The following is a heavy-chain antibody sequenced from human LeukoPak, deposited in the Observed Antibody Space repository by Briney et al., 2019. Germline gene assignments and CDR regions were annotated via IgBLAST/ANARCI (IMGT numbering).Heavy chain of an antibody. CDR2: INHSGST. D-gene: IGHD4-17*01. J-gene: IGHJ4*02. Sequence: SETLSLTCAVYGGSFSGYYWSWIRQPPGKGLEWIGEINHSGSTNYNPSPKSRVTISVDTSKNQFSLKLSSVTAADTAVYYCARGWNRYGDPGDYWGQGTLVTVSS. V-gene: IGHV4-34*01. CDR1: GGSFSGYY. CDR3: ARGWNRYGDPGDY.